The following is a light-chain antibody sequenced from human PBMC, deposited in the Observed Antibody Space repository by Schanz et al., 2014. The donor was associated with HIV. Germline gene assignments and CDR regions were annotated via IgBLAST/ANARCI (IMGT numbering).Light chain of an antibody. CDR3: QQYDRSSWT. V-gene: IGKV1-5*03. CDR2: QAS. Sequence: DIPMTQSPSTLSASVGDRVSITCRASQSIGKWLTWYQQKPGKAPNLLIYQASSLNIGVPSRFSGSGSGTEFTLTISSLQPDDFATYYCQQYDRSSWTFGLGTKVETK. CDR1: QSIGKW. J-gene: IGKJ1*01.